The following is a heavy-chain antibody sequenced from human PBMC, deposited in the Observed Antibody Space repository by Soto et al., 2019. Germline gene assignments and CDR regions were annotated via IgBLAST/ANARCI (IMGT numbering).Heavy chain of an antibody. CDR3: ARVLSNSYGYGMDV. D-gene: IGHD5-18*01. CDR2: INHSGST. CDR1: GGSFSGSS. Sequence: PSETLSLTCAVYGGSFSGSSWSWIRQPPGKGLEWIGEINHSGSTNYNPSLKSRVTISVDPSKNQFSLELSSVTAADTAVYYCARVLSNSYGYGMDVWGQGTTVTV. V-gene: IGHV4-34*01. J-gene: IGHJ6*02.